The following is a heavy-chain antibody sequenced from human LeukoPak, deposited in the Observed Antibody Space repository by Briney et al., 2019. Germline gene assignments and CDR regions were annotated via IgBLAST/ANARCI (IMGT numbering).Heavy chain of an antibody. CDR1: GSYW. CDR2: INSDGSWT. V-gene: IGHV3-74*01. J-gene: IGHJ4*02. Sequence: GGSLRLSCAASGSYWMHWVRQAPGKGLVWVSHINSDGSWTSYADSVKGRFTISKDSAKNTVYLQMNNLRAEDTAVYYCVSFYETYRGRGTLVTVSS. CDR3: VSFYETY. D-gene: IGHD2/OR15-2a*01.